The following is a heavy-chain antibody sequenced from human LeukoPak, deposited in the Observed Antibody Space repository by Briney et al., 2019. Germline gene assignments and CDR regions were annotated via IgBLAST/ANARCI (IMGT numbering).Heavy chain of an antibody. CDR1: GDSVSSNSAT. J-gene: IGHJ4*02. CDR3: AKDQGGSYYGFDY. V-gene: IGHV6-1*01. CDR2: TYYRSKWYK. D-gene: IGHD1-26*01. Sequence: SQTLSLTCAISGDSVSSNSATWNWIRQSPSRGLEWLGRTYYRSKWYKYYAVSVKGRITINPDTSKNQFSLQLNSVTPEDTAVYYCAKDQGGSYYGFDYWGQGTLVTVSS.